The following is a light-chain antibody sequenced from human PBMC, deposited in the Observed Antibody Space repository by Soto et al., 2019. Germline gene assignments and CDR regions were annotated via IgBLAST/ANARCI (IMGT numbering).Light chain of an antibody. J-gene: IGKJ4*01. Sequence: DIQMTQSPSTLSASVGDRVTITCRASQNINSWLGWYQQKPGKAPKLLIYKTSSSESGVPSRFSGSGSGREFTLTISSLQPDDFATYYCQQYESFSPFTFGGGTKVHIK. CDR1: QNINSW. V-gene: IGKV1-5*03. CDR2: KTS. CDR3: QQYESFSPFT.